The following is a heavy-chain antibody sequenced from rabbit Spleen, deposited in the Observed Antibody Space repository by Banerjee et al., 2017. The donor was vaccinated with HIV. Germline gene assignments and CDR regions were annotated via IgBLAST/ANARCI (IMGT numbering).Heavy chain of an antibody. CDR2: INTYTGKP. D-gene: IGHD1-1*01. Sequence: QEQLVESGGGLVKPEGSLTLTCKASGFSFSDRDVMCWVRQAPGKGLQWIACINTYTGKPVYATWAKGRFTISRTSSTTVTLQMTSLTAADTAIYFCARDLASVIGWNFNLWGQGTLVTVS. V-gene: IGHV1S45*01. CDR3: ARDLASVIGWNFNL. CDR1: GFSFSDRDV. J-gene: IGHJ4*01.